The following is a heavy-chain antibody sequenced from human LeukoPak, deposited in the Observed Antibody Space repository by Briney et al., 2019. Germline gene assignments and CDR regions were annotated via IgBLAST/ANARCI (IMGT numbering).Heavy chain of an antibody. CDR1: GFTFADYG. CDR2: VNRNGGTT. D-gene: IGHD4-23*01. V-gene: IGHV3-20*01. Sequence: GGSLRLSCAASGFTFADYGMSWVRQAPGKGLEWVAGVNRNGGTTSYADSVKGRFTISRDNAKNSLYLQMNSLRVEDTALYHCARGNSNFNYWGQGTLVTVSS. J-gene: IGHJ4*02. CDR3: ARGNSNFNY.